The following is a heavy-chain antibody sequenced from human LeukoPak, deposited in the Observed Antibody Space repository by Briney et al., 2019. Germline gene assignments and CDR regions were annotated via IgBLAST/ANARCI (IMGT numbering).Heavy chain of an antibody. CDR2: ISGSGGST. D-gene: IGHD6-19*01. V-gene: IGHV3-23*01. CDR1: GFTFSSYD. J-gene: IGHJ4*02. Sequence: GGSLRLSCAASGFTFSSYDMSWVRQAPGKGLEWVSAISGSGGSTYYADSVKGRFTISRDNSKNTLYLQMNSLRAEDTAVYYCAKTFPQGAVAGIDVDYWGQGTLVTVSS. CDR3: AKTFPQGAVAGIDVDY.